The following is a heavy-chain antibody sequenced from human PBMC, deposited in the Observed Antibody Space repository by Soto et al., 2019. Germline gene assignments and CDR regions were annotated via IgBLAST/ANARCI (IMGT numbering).Heavy chain of an antibody. Sequence: GSLRLSCAASGFTFSSYEMNWVRQAPGKGLEWVSYISSSGSTIYYADSVKGRFTISRDNAKNSLYLQMNSLRAEDTAVYYCARSHSGSYYGLYYYGMDVWGQGTTVTVSS. V-gene: IGHV3-48*03. CDR1: GFTFSSYE. CDR2: ISSSGSTI. J-gene: IGHJ6*02. D-gene: IGHD1-26*01. CDR3: ARSHSGSYYGLYYYGMDV.